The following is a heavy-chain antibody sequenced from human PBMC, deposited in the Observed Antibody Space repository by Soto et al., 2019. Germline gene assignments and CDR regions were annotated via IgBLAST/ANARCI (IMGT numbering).Heavy chain of an antibody. CDR2: IYWDDDK. J-gene: IGHJ4*02. V-gene: IGHV2-5*02. D-gene: IGHD1-1*01. Sequence: ITLKESGPTQVKPTQPLTLTCTVSGFSLSSSGVGVRWIRQPPGKALDWLALIYWDDDKRYSPSLKTRLTGSMDTSKNQVVLTMTDIDPADTATYSCARSDSATGTTFGYWGQGTLVTVPS. CDR3: ARSDSATGTTFGY. CDR1: GFSLSSSGVG.